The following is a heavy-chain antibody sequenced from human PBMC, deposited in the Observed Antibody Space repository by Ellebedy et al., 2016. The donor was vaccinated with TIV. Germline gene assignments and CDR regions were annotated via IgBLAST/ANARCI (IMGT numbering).Heavy chain of an antibody. CDR2: ISSSSSTI. CDR1: GFTFSSYS. Sequence: GESLKISXAASGFTFSSYSMNWVRQAPGKGLEWVSYISSSSSTIYYADSVKGRFTISRDNAKNSLYLQMNSLRAEDTAVYYCARDHRYFQHWGQGTLVTVSS. V-gene: IGHV3-48*04. J-gene: IGHJ1*01. CDR3: ARDHRYFQH.